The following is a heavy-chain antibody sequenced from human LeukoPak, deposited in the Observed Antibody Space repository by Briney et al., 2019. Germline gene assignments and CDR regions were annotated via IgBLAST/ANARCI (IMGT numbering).Heavy chain of an antibody. V-gene: IGHV3-48*03. CDR2: ISSSGTTI. J-gene: IGHJ4*02. CDR3: ARPKNGYDY. D-gene: IGHD5-24*01. CDR1: GFTFSTYE. Sequence: GGSLRLSCAVSGFTFSTYEMNWVRQAPGKGLERVSYISSSGTTIYYADSVKGRFTISRDNAKNSLSLQMNSLRAEDTAVYYCARPKNGYDYWGQGTLVTVSS.